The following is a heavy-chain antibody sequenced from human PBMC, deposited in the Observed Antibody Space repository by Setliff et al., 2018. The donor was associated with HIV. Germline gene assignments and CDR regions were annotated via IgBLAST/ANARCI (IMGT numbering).Heavy chain of an antibody. D-gene: IGHD3-3*01. CDR3: ARDNPHFGVASSYYYGMDV. CDR1: GDSVSSGGFY. Sequence: SETLSLTCSVSGDSVSSGGFYWSWIRQRPDKGLEWIGHLFYSGSTYYNPSLKSRLTISLDTSKNQFSLKLTSVTAADTAVYYCARDNPHFGVASSYYYGMDVWGQGTTVTVSS. J-gene: IGHJ6*02. CDR2: LFYSGST. V-gene: IGHV4-31*03.